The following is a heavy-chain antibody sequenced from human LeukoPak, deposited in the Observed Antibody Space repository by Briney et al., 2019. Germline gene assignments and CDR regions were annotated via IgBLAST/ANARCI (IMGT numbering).Heavy chain of an antibody. Sequence: PSETLSLTCTVSSGSISTSNYYWGWVRQPPGKALEWIGNIFYSGSTYYSPSLKSRVTISLDTSKNQFSLKLSSVTAADTAVYYCARDRRTWYDSSGPPGAFDIWGQGTMVTVSS. J-gene: IGHJ3*02. CDR1: SGSISTSNYY. CDR2: IFYSGST. V-gene: IGHV4-39*07. D-gene: IGHD3-22*01. CDR3: ARDRRTWYDSSGPPGAFDI.